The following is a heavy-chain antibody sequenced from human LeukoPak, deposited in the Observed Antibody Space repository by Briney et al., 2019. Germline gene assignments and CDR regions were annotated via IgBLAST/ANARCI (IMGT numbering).Heavy chain of an antibody. Sequence: GGSLRLSCAASGFTVSTIYMTWVRQAPGKGLEWVSIIYSGGNTYYADPVKGRFTISRDNSKNTLYLQMNSLRVEDTAVYYCARGYGDHVGPFYFQHWGQGTLVTVSS. V-gene: IGHV3-66*01. D-gene: IGHD4/OR15-4a*01. CDR2: IYSGGNT. CDR3: ARGYGDHVGPFYFQH. J-gene: IGHJ1*01. CDR1: GFTVSTIY.